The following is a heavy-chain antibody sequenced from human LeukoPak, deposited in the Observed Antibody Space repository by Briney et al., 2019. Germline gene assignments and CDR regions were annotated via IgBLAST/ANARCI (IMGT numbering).Heavy chain of an antibody. CDR1: GFTFSDYY. CDR2: ISSSSSTI. V-gene: IGHV3-11*04. D-gene: IGHD5-18*01. Sequence: PGGSLRLSCAASGFTFSDYYMSWIRQAPGKGLEWVSYISSSSSTIYYADSVKGRFTISRDNAKNSLYLQMNSLRAEDTAVYYCARDLGAIQLWLPFDYWGQGTLVTVSS. J-gene: IGHJ4*02. CDR3: ARDLGAIQLWLPFDY.